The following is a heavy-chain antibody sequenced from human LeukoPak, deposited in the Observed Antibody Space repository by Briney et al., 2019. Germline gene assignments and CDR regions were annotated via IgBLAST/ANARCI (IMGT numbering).Heavy chain of an antibody. D-gene: IGHD2-21*02. J-gene: IGHJ4*02. V-gene: IGHV4-39*01. Sequence: SETLSLTCTVSGDSISGSTNNWGWIRQPPGKGLEWIGSISYTETTRYNPSLKSRVAISIDTSRTQFSLKFTSVTAADTAVYYCARTSYCGDDCYTPVDFDFWGQGILVTVSA. CDR2: ISYTETT. CDR3: ARTSYCGDDCYTPVDFDF. CDR1: GDSISGSTNN.